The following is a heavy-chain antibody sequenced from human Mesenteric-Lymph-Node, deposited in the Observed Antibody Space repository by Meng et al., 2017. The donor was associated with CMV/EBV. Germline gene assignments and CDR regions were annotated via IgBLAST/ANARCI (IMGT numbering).Heavy chain of an antibody. J-gene: IGHJ4*02. CDR1: RPTFSSYA. Sequence: GGSLRPSCAVSRPTFSSYAMCWVRQAPGKGLEWVSVISGSGDSTYNADSVKGRYTISRNDSKNTLYLQMNSLRVEDTAVYYCEEFEVGWGQGTLVTVSS. CDR2: ISGSGDST. D-gene: IGHD1-26*01. CDR3: EEFEVG. V-gene: IGHV3-23*01.